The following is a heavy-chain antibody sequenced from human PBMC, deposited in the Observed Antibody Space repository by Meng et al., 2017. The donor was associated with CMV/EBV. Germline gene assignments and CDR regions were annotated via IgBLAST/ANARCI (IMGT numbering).Heavy chain of an antibody. J-gene: IGHJ4*02. CDR1: GGSISSSSYY. CDR2: IYYSGST. V-gene: IGHV4-39*07. Sequence: SETLSLTCTVSGGSISSSSYYWGWIRQPPGKGLEWIGSIYYSGSTYYNPSPKSRVTISVDTSKNQFSLKLSSVTAADTAVYYCARKYYDFWSGYYYYFDYWGQGTLVTVSS. CDR3: ARKYYDFWSGYYYYFDY. D-gene: IGHD3-3*01.